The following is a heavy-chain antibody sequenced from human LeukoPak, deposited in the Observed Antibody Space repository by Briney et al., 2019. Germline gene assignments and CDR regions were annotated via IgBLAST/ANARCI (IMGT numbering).Heavy chain of an antibody. Sequence: GGSLSLSCAASGFPFSSYALTWVRQAPGKGLEWVSDISVGGSNTYYADSVKGRFTISRDNSKATLYLQMNSLRAEDTAIYYCARNVEGYNDYSGQGTLVTVSS. CDR1: GFPFSSYA. D-gene: IGHD5-24*01. V-gene: IGHV3-23*01. CDR2: ISVGGSNT. J-gene: IGHJ4*02. CDR3: ARNVEGYNDY.